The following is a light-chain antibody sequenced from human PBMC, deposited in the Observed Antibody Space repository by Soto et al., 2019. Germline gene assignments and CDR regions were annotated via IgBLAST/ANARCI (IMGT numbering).Light chain of an antibody. V-gene: IGKV1-5*01. J-gene: IGKJ1*01. CDR2: DAS. Sequence: DIQMTQSPSTLSASVGDRVTITCRASQSISSWLAWYQQKPGKAPKLLIYDASNLESGVPSRFSGSGSGTEFTLTISSLQPDDFATYYCQHYNSYRTFGQGTKVDIK. CDR1: QSISSW. CDR3: QHYNSYRT.